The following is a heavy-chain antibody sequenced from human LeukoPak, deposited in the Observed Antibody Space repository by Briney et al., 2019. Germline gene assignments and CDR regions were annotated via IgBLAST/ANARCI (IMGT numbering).Heavy chain of an antibody. V-gene: IGHV1-8*03. CDR1: GYTFTGYY. CDR2: INPNSGNT. D-gene: IGHD3-3*01. Sequence: ASVKVSCKASGYTFTGYYMHWVRQAPGQGLEWMGWINPNSGNTGYAQKFQGRVTITRNTSISTAYMELSSLRSEDTAVYYCARVTQDGYYLYYFDYWGQGTLVTVSS. CDR3: ARVTQDGYYLYYFDY. J-gene: IGHJ4*02.